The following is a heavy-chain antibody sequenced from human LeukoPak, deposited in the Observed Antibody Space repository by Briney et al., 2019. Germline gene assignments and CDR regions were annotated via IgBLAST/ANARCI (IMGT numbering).Heavy chain of an antibody. J-gene: IGHJ6*03. D-gene: IGHD3-3*02. CDR1: GDSFSWHY. CDR2: INQRGTT. V-gene: IGHV4-34*01. Sequence: SETLSLTCAVYGDSFSWHYWSWIRQPPGKWMEWIGEINQRGTTTYNPSLKSRLTISMDTSRNQYFLNLDSVTAADTAIYYCARPGIRDYFYYMDVWGEGTPVTVSS. CDR3: ARPGIRDYFYYMDV.